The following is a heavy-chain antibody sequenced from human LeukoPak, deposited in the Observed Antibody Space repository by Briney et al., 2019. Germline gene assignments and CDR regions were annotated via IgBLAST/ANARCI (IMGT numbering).Heavy chain of an antibody. CDR2: IIPSFGIA. D-gene: IGHD2-15*01. CDR1: GGTFSSYA. J-gene: IGHJ6*02. Sequence: SVKVSCKASGGTFSSYAISWVRQAPGQGLEWMGRIIPSFGIANYAQKFQGRVTITADKSTSTAYMELSSLRSEDTAVYYCARDGGRYCSGGSCYGAAAQPYYYYGMDVWGQGTTVTVSS. V-gene: IGHV1-69*04. CDR3: ARDGGRYCSGGSCYGAAAQPYYYYGMDV.